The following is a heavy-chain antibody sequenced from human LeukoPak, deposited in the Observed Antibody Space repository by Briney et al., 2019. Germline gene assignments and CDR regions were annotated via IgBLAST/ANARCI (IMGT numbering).Heavy chain of an antibody. Sequence: GGSLRLSCAASGFTFSDYYMSWIRQAPGKGLEWVSYISSSSSYTNYADSVKGRFTIPRDNAKNSLYLQMNSLRAEDTAVYYCARGKPEYSSSWYYFDYWGQGTLVTVSS. V-gene: IGHV3-11*06. CDR3: ARGKPEYSSSWYYFDY. CDR1: GFTFSDYY. J-gene: IGHJ4*02. CDR2: ISSSSSYT. D-gene: IGHD6-13*01.